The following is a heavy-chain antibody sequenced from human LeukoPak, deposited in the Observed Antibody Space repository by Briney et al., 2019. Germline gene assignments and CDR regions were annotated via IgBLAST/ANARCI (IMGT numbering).Heavy chain of an antibody. CDR3: ARHSDLTPSGWEFDY. V-gene: IGHV4-59*01. CDR2: LYYGGST. CDR1: GGSLSSYY. J-gene: IGHJ4*02. Sequence: SETLSLTCTVSGGSLSSYYWSWMRQSPGKGLEWVGSLYYGGSTNYSPSLKSRVTISVDTSKNRFSLNLNSVTAADTAVYYCARHSDLTPSGWEFDYWGQGTLVTVSS. D-gene: IGHD1-26*01.